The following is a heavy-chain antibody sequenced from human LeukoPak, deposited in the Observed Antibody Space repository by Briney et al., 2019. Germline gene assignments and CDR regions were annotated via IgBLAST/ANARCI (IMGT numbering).Heavy chain of an antibody. CDR3: ATYYAGRGGSGY. Sequence: SETLSLTCTVSGASISSGAYHCSWIPQPPGKGLEWIGYSGNTDYNRSLNSPVTISVDTSKNQLSLRLISVQTADTAVYSCATYYAGRGGSGYWGQGTLVTVSS. J-gene: IGHJ4*02. CDR2: SGNT. CDR1: GASISSGAYH. V-gene: IGHV4-30-4*01. D-gene: IGHD3-10*01.